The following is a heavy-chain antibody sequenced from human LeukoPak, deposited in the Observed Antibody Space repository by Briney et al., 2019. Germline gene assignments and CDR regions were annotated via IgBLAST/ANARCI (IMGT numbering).Heavy chain of an antibody. CDR3: AREGRTMVRGVSGMDV. J-gene: IGHJ6*02. CDR1: GVSISSYY. V-gene: IGHV4-4*07. CDR2: IYTSGST. D-gene: IGHD3-10*01. Sequence: PSETLSLTCTVSGVSISSYYWSWIRQPAEKGLEWIGRIYTSGSTNYNPSLKSRVTMSVDTSKNQFSLKLSSVTAADTAVYYCAREGRTMVRGVSGMDVWGQGTTVTVSS.